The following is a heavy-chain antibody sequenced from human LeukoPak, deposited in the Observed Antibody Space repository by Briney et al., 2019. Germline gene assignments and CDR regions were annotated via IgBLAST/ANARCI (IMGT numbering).Heavy chain of an antibody. V-gene: IGHV1-18*01. Sequence: ASVRVSCKASGCTFTSYGISWVRQAPGQGLEWMGWISAYNGNTNYAQKLQSRVTMTTDTSTSTAYMELRSLRSDDTAVYYCARDPAITMIPFGAFDIWGQGTMVTVSS. CDR1: GCTFTSYG. J-gene: IGHJ3*02. CDR3: ARDPAITMIPFGAFDI. D-gene: IGHD3-22*01. CDR2: ISAYNGNT.